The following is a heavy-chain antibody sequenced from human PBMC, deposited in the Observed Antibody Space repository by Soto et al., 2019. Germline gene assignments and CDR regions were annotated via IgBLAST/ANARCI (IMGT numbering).Heavy chain of an antibody. CDR2: IIPIFGTA. D-gene: IGHD1-26*01. Sequence: QVQLVQSGAEVKKPGSSVKVSCKASRGTFSSYSINWVRQAPGQGLEWMGEIIPIFGTANYAQKFQGRVTVTAEESTSTAYMELSSLRSEDTAVYYCARDGGRYSGGSDYWGQGTLVTVSS. CDR1: RGTFSSYS. CDR3: ARDGGRYSGGSDY. V-gene: IGHV1-69*01. J-gene: IGHJ4*02.